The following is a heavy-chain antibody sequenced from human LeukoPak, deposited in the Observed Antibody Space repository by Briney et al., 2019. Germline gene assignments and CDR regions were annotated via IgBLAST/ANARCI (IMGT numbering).Heavy chain of an antibody. CDR2: ISGSGGST. Sequence: GGSLRLSCAASGFTFSSYAMSWVRQAPGKGLEWVSAISGSGGSTYHADSVKGRFTISRDNSKNTLYLQMNSLRAEDTAVYYCAKDGSNYHSFDYWGQGTLVTVSS. V-gene: IGHV3-23*01. D-gene: IGHD1-7*01. J-gene: IGHJ4*02. CDR1: GFTFSSYA. CDR3: AKDGSNYHSFDY.